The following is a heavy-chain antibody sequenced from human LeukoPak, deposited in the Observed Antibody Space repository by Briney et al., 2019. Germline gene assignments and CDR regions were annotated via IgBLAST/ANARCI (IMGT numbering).Heavy chain of an antibody. J-gene: IGHJ6*03. CDR2: IYYSGST. CDR3: ARSSGDFWSGYYYYYYYMDV. Sequence: PGGSLRLSCAASGFTLSSYSMNWVRQAPGKGLEWIGYIYYSGSTNYNPSLKSRVTISVDTSKNQFSLKLSSVTAADTAVYYCARSSGDFWSGYYYYYYYMDVWGKGTTVTVSS. V-gene: IGHV4-59*01. CDR1: GFTLSSYS. D-gene: IGHD3-3*01.